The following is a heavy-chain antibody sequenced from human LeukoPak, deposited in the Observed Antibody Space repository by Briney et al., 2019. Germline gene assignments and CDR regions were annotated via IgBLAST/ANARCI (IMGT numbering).Heavy chain of an antibody. CDR3: TRESGAFSPFGF. V-gene: IGHV4-4*02. Sequence: SETLSLTCGVSGGXILSTNWWSWVRQPPGKGLEWIGEVHLNGATNYNPSAEGRVTMSIDKSKNHLSLEVISVTAADTAMYYCTRESGAFSPFGFWGQGTLVTVSS. J-gene: IGHJ4*02. D-gene: IGHD1-26*01. CDR2: VHLNGAT. CDR1: GGXILSTNW.